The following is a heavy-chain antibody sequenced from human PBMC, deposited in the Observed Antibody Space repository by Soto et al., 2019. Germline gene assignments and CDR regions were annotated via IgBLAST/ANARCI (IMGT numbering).Heavy chain of an antibody. V-gene: IGHV3-23*01. Sequence: GGSLRLSCAASGFTFSSYAMSWVRQAPGKGLEWVSAISGSGGSTYYADSVKGRFTISRDNSKNTLYLQMNSLRAEDTAVYYCANKPIRHKGAFDIWGQGTMVTVSS. CDR2: ISGSGGST. D-gene: IGHD5-12*01. CDR3: ANKPIRHKGAFDI. CDR1: GFTFSSYA. J-gene: IGHJ3*02.